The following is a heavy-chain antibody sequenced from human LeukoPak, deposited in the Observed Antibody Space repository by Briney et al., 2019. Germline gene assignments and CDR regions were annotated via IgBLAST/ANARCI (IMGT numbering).Heavy chain of an antibody. J-gene: IGHJ4*02. V-gene: IGHV3-73*01. CDR3: TKTRGDDSSGYYLFDY. CDR1: GFTFSGSA. D-gene: IGHD3-22*01. Sequence: GGSLRLSCAASGFTFSGSAMHWVHQASGKGLEWVGRIRSKANSYATAYAASVKGRFTISRDDSKNTAYLQMNSLKTEDTAVYYCTKTRGDDSSGYYLFDYWGQGTLVTVSS. CDR2: IRSKANSYAT.